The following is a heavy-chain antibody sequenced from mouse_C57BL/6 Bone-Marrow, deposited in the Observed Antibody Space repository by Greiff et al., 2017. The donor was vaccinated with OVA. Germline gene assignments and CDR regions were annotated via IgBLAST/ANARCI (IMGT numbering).Heavy chain of an antibody. CDR1: GYTFTSYW. V-gene: IGHV1-64*01. CDR2: IHPKSGST. D-gene: IGHD3-1*01. J-gene: IGHJ2*01. CDR3: ARTSYYFDY. Sequence: VQLQESGAELVKPGASVKLSFKASGYTFTSYWMHWVKQRPGQGLEWIGMIHPKSGSTNYNEKFKSKATLTVDKSSSTAYMQLSSLTSEDSAVYYCARTSYYFDYWGQGTTLTVSS.